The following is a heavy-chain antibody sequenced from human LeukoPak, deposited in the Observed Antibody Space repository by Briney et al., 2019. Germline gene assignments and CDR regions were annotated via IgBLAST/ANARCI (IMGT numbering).Heavy chain of an antibody. Sequence: PSETLSLTCAVSGGSISSSNWWSWVRQPPGKGLEWIGEIYHSGSTNYNPSLKSRVTISVDKSKNQFSLKLSSVTAADTAVYYCARGTYSSSSPYFDYWGQGTLVTVSS. CDR1: GGSISSSNW. D-gene: IGHD6-13*01. CDR3: ARGTYSSSSPYFDY. J-gene: IGHJ4*02. CDR2: IYHSGST. V-gene: IGHV4-4*02.